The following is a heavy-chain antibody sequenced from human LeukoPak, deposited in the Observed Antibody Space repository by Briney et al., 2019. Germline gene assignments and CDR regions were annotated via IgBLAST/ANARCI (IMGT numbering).Heavy chain of an antibody. CDR1: GFTFSNYA. CDR3: AKGSRTSRPYYFDY. Sequence: PGGSLRLSCAASGFTFSNYAMGWVRQAPGKGLEWVSAITDSGGSTYYADSVKGRFTISRDNSKNTLYLQMNSLRVEDTADYYCAKGSRTSRPYYFDYWGQGTLVTVSS. CDR2: ITDSGGST. D-gene: IGHD2-2*01. J-gene: IGHJ4*02. V-gene: IGHV3-23*01.